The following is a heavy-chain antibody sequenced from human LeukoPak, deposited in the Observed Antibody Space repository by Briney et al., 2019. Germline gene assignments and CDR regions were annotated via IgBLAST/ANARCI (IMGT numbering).Heavy chain of an antibody. CDR2: IYYSGST. J-gene: IGHJ4*02. CDR1: GGSISSSSYY. V-gene: IGHV4-39*02. Sequence: SGTLSLTCTVSGGSISSSSYYWGWIRQPPGKGLEWIGSIYYSGSTYYNPSLKSRVTISVDTSKNQFSLKLSSVTAADTAVYYCARDHYGSGMFDYWGQGTLVTVSS. CDR3: ARDHYGSGMFDY. D-gene: IGHD3-10*01.